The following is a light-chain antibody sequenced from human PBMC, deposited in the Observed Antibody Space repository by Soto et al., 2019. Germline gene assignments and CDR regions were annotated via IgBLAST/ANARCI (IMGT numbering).Light chain of an antibody. J-gene: IGKJ1*01. CDR1: QSVTSNY. Sequence: EIVLTQSPGTLSLSPGERATLSCRASQSVTSNYVAWYQQKLGQTPRLLIHGASSRATGVPDRFSGSGSGTDFTLTIHRLEPEDFAVYYCQQYGSSLPTFGQGTKVEIK. V-gene: IGKV3-20*01. CDR2: GAS. CDR3: QQYGSSLPT.